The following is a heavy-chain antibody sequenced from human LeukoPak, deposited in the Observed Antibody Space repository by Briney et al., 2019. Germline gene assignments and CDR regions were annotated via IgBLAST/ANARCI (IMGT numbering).Heavy chain of an antibody. D-gene: IGHD6-19*01. J-gene: IGHJ4*02. CDR3: ARARLAVAGNYFEN. CDR2: ISSDGSDK. CDR1: GFPFSSYG. V-gene: IGHV3-30*03. Sequence: GGSLRLSCAASGFPFSSYGIHWVRQAPGKGLEWVAVISSDGSDKYYADSVKGRFTISRDNSKSTLSLQMHSLSAEDTAVYYCARARLAVAGNYFENWGQGTLVTVSS.